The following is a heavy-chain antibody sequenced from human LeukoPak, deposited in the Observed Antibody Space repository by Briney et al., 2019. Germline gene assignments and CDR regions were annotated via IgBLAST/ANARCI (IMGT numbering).Heavy chain of an antibody. CDR2: INSDGSIT. Sequence: GGSLRLSCAASGFTFRGYWMYWVRQAPGKGLVWVSRINSDGSITNYADSVKGRFTISRDNAKNTLYLQMNSLRAEDTAVYYCARVGFNGDYDYWGQGTLVTVSS. CDR1: GFTFRGYW. CDR3: ARVGFNGDYDY. J-gene: IGHJ4*02. D-gene: IGHD4-17*01. V-gene: IGHV3-74*01.